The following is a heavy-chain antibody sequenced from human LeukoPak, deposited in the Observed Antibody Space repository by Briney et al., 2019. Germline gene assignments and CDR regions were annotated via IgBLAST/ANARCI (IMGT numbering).Heavy chain of an antibody. Sequence: GASVKVSCKAAGYTFTSHGFIWLRQAPGQGLEWMGWITVNNGYTKYAQELQGRVTMTTDTSTSTAYMELRSLRSDDTAVYYCAKVHSISTNCNHIWTYFDYWGQGTLVTVSS. J-gene: IGHJ4*02. V-gene: IGHV1-18*01. CDR2: ITVNNGYT. CDR3: AKVHSISTNCNHIWTYFDY. D-gene: IGHD2-2*01. CDR1: GYTFTSHG.